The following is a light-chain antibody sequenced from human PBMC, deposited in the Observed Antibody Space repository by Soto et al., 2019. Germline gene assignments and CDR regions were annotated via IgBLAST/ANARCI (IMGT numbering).Light chain of an antibody. CDR3: CSFALRSTLI. V-gene: IGLV2-8*01. CDR1: SSDVGGYNY. Sequence: QSALTQPPSASGSPGQSVTISCTGTSSDVGGYNYVSWYQQHPGKAPKLMIYEVSKRPSGVPDRFSGSKSGNTASLTISGLQAEDEADYYCCSFALRSTLIFGGGTKLTVL. J-gene: IGLJ2*01. CDR2: EVS.